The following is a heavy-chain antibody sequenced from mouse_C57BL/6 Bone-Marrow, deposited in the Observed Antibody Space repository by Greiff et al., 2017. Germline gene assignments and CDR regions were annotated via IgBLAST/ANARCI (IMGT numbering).Heavy chain of an antibody. D-gene: IGHD3-2*02. Sequence: VKVVESGAELARPGASVKMSCKASGYTFTSYTMHWVKQRPGQGLEWIGYINPSSGYTKSNQKFKDKATLTADKSSSTAYMQLRSLTSEGAAVXYCARGGRLRRSWFAYWGQGTLVTVSA. CDR3: ARGGRLRRSWFAY. V-gene: IGHV1-4*01. J-gene: IGHJ3*01. CDR1: GYTFTSYT. CDR2: INPSSGYT.